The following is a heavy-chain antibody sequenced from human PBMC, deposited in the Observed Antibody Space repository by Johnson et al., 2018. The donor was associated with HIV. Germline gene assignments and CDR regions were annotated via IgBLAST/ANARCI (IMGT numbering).Heavy chain of an antibody. D-gene: IGHD3-22*01. V-gene: IGHV3-23*04. CDR2: ISGSGGST. CDR1: GFTFSDYY. CDR3: ARVIGYDSIGKAFDI. Sequence: MLLVESGGGVVQPGRSLRLSCAASGFTFSDYYMSWIRQAPGKGLELVSAISGSGGSTYYADSVKGRFTISRDNSKNTLYLQMNSLRAEDTALYHCARVIGYDSIGKAFDIWGQGTMVTVSS. J-gene: IGHJ3*02.